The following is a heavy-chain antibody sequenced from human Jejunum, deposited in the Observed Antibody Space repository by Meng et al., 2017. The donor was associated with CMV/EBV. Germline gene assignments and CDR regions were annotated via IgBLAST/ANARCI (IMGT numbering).Heavy chain of an antibody. V-gene: IGHV4-4*07. Sequence: QGQPQESGPGLVKPSETLSLTCTVSGGSMNSYYWTWIRQPAGKGLEWIGHIYSSGITNYNPSLKSRVIMSLDTSKNQFSLKLSSVTAADTALYYCARDVQTSLFRSTLGMGWFDPWGQGTLVTVSS. J-gene: IGHJ5*02. D-gene: IGHD3-3*01. CDR1: GGSMNSYY. CDR3: ARDVQTSLFRSTLGMGWFDP. CDR2: IYSSGIT.